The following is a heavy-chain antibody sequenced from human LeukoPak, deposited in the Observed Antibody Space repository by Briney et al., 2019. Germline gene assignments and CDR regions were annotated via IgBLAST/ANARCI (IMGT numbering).Heavy chain of an antibody. V-gene: IGHV3-53*01. J-gene: IGHJ6*02. CDR2: IYSGGST. CDR3: ARDERVYCSGGSCYGWYGMDV. Sequence: GGSLRLSCAASGFTFSNAWMSWVRQAPGKGLEWVSVIYSGGSTYYADSVKGRFTISRDNSKNTLYLQMNSLRAEDTAVYYCARDERVYCSGGSCYGWYGMDVWGQGTTVTVSS. CDR1: GFTFSNAW. D-gene: IGHD2-15*01.